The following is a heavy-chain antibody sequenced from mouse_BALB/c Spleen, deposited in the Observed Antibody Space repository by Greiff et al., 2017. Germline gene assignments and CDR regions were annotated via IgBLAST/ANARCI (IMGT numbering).Heavy chain of an antibody. CDR3: ARHLYGNYFDY. V-gene: IGHV5-12-1*01. CDR2: ISSGGGST. CDR1: GFAFSSYD. D-gene: IGHD2-1*01. Sequence: DVHLVESGGGLVKPGGSLKLSCAASGFAFSSYDMSWVRQTPEKRLEWVAYISSGGGSTYYPDTVKGRFTISRDNAKNTLYLQMSSLKSEDTAMYYCARHLYGNYFDYWGQGTTLTVSS. J-gene: IGHJ2*01.